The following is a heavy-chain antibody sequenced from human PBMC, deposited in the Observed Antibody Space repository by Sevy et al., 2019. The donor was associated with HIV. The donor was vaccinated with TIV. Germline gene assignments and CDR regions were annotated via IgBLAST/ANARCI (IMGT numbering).Heavy chain of an antibody. Sequence: ASVKVSCKASGGTFSNYALSWVRQAPGQGLEWMGGIIPIFGTTNLAQTFQGRVTITADESRSTAYMELSSLRSADTAVYYCARTPLLSIPGTTDMYFDNWGQGTLVTVSS. CDR3: ARTPLLSIPGTTDMYFDN. D-gene: IGHD1-7*01. CDR1: GGTFSNYA. CDR2: IIPIFGTT. V-gene: IGHV1-69*13. J-gene: IGHJ4*02.